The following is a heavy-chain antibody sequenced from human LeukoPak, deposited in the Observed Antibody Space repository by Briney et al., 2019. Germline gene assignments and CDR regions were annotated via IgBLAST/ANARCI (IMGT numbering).Heavy chain of an antibody. CDR2: ISLSGGTT. Sequence: PGGSLRLSCAASGFTFNNYAMSWVRQAPGKGLEWVSSISLSGGTTYYADSVKGRFTISRDNSKNTLYVQMNNLRAEDTAIYYCAKDSGVTYYYGSGSATYFEDWGQGTLVTVSS. J-gene: IGHJ4*02. CDR3: AKDSGVTYYYGSGSATYFED. CDR1: GFTFNNYA. D-gene: IGHD3-10*01. V-gene: IGHV3-23*01.